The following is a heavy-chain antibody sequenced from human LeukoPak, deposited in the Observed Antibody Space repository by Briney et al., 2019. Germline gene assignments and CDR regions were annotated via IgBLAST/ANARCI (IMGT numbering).Heavy chain of an antibody. CDR1: GGTFSSYA. D-gene: IGHD3-22*01. J-gene: IGHJ3*02. V-gene: IGHV1-69*05. CDR2: IIPIFGTA. Sequence: SVKVSCKASGGTFSSYAISWVRQAPGQGLEWMGGIIPIFGTANYAQKFQGRVTIITDESTSTAYMELSSLRSEDTAVYYCARPRSGYYDSSGYSNDAFDIWGQGTMVTVSS. CDR3: ARPRSGYYDSSGYSNDAFDI.